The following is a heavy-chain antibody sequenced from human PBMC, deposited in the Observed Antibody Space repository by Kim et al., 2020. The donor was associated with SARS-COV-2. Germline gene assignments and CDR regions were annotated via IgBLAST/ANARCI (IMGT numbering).Heavy chain of an antibody. D-gene: IGHD3-22*01. J-gene: IGHJ4*02. Sequence: SETLSLTCTVSDGSISSYYWSWIRQPPGKGLEWIGYISYSGSTNYNPSLKSRVTMSVDTSKNQFSLKLTSVTAADTARYYCAREGGVYYDSRHIDYWGRGXXVTVXS. CDR3: AREGGVYYDSRHIDY. CDR2: ISYSGST. CDR1: DGSISSYY. V-gene: IGHV4-59*01.